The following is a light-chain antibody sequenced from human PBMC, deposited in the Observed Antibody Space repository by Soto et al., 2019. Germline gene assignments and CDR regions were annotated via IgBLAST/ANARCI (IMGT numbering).Light chain of an antibody. CDR2: GAS. V-gene: IGKV3-15*01. J-gene: IGKJ1*01. CDR3: QQYNNWPGT. Sequence: EIVLTQSPGTLSVSPGERATLSCRASQSVSSKLAWYQQKPGQAPRLLFYGASTGATGIPARFSGSGSETKFTLSISSLHSEVFSVYYCQQYNNWPGTFAHGTKVDIK. CDR1: QSVSSK.